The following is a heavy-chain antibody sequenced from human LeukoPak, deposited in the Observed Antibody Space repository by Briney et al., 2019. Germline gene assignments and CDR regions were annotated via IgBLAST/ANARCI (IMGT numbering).Heavy chain of an antibody. CDR3: GRVGIGYYGDSGYFPYFFDY. V-gene: IGHV1-18*01. CDR1: DYSFSNYG. D-gene: IGHD3-22*01. Sequence: ASVTVSCKAYDYSFSNYGVGWVRQAPGQGLEWMGWIRVENGNTKYAEKFQGRVTMTTDTSTSTAYMELRSLRSDDTAVYYCGRVGIGYYGDSGYFPYFFDYWGQGTLVSVSS. CDR2: IRVENGNT. J-gene: IGHJ4*02.